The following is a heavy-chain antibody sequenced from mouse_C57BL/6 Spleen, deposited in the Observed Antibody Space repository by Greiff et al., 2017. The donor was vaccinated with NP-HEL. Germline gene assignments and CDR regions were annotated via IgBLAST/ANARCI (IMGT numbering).Heavy chain of an antibody. Sequence: DVHLVESGPGLVKPSQSLSLTCSVTGYSITSGYYWNWIRQFPGNKLEWMGYISYDGSNNYNPSLKNRISITRDTSKNQFFLKLNSVTTEDTATYSCERRGWDGGAMDYWGQGTSVTVSS. D-gene: IGHD4-1*01. J-gene: IGHJ4*01. CDR1: GYSITSGYY. CDR2: ISYDGSN. V-gene: IGHV3-6*01. CDR3: ERRGWDGGAMDY.